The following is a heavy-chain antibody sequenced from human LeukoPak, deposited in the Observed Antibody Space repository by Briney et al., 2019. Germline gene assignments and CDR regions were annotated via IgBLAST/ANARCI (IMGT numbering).Heavy chain of an antibody. CDR2: IYHSGRS. J-gene: IGHJ4*02. D-gene: IGHD6-13*01. Sequence: PSETLSLTCTVSGDSISNGVKYWSWIRQHPGRGLEWIGYIYHSGRSYYNPSLKSRITMSVDTSKNQFSLNLSSVTAADTAVYYCATFSWYLSPFDYWGQGTLVTVSS. V-gene: IGHV4-31*03. CDR3: ATFSWYLSPFDY. CDR1: GDSISNGVKY.